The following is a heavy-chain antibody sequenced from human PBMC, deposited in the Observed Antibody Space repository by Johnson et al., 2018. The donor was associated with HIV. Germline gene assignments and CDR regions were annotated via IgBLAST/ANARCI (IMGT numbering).Heavy chain of an antibody. V-gene: IGHV3-9*01. Sequence: VQLVESGGGVVQPGRSLRLSCAASGFTFDDYAMHWVRQAPGKGLEWVSGISWISGSIGYVDSVKSRFTIYRDNSKNHLYLQMNSLRAEDTALYYCAKDTTFSSSHAFDIWGQGTIVTVSS. D-gene: IGHD6-6*01. J-gene: IGHJ3*02. CDR1: GFTFDDYA. CDR3: AKDTTFSSSHAFDI. CDR2: ISWISGSI.